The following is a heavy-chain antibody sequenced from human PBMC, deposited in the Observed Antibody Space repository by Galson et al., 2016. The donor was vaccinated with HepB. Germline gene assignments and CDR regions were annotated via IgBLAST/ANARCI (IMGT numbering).Heavy chain of an antibody. Sequence: SLRLSCAASGFTFSGYALSWVRQAPGKGLEWVSSINGRGDTTYYADSVAGRFTISRDYSKNSVYLQMNSLRAEDTAVYYCASSNKLRYYYGSVHWYFDLWGRGTLVAFSS. CDR3: ASSNKLRYYYGSVHWYFDL. D-gene: IGHD3-10*01. V-gene: IGHV3-23*01. CDR1: GFTFSGYA. J-gene: IGHJ2*01. CDR2: INGRGDTT.